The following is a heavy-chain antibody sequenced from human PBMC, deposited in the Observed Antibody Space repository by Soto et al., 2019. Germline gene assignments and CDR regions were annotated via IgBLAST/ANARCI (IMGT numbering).Heavy chain of an antibody. V-gene: IGHV4-34*01. Sequence: SETLSLTCAVYGGSFSGYYWSWIRQPPGKGLEWIGEINHSGSTNYNPSLKSRVTISVDTSKNQFSLKLSSVTAADTAVYYCARGAIAAAGTPHFDYWGQGTLVTVSS. J-gene: IGHJ4*02. CDR2: INHSGST. CDR3: ARGAIAAAGTPHFDY. D-gene: IGHD6-13*01. CDR1: GGSFSGYY.